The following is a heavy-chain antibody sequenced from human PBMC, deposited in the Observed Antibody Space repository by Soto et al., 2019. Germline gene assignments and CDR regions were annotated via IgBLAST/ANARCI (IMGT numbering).Heavy chain of an antibody. J-gene: IGHJ6*02. D-gene: IGHD3-3*01. CDR2: ISSSSSTI. CDR1: GFTFSSYS. Sequence: GGSLRLSCAASGFTFSSYSMNWVRQAPGKGLEWVSYISSSSSTIYYADSVKGRFTISRDNAKNSLYLQMNSLRDEDTAVYYCASFEGFLEWLESYYYYGMDVWGQGTTVTVSS. CDR3: ASFEGFLEWLESYYYYGMDV. V-gene: IGHV3-48*02.